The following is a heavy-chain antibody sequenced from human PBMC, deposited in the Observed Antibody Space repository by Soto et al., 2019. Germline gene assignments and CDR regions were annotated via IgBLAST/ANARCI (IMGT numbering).Heavy chain of an antibody. Sequence: HPGGSLRLSCAASGFTFSSYGMHWVRQAPGKGLEWVAVISYDGSNKYYADSVKGRFTISRDNSKNTLYLQMNSLRAEDTAVYYCAKVRRRTPIVVVPAAIDYWGQGTLVTVSS. CDR3: AKVRRRTPIVVVPAAIDY. V-gene: IGHV3-30*18. D-gene: IGHD2-2*02. J-gene: IGHJ4*02. CDR1: GFTFSSYG. CDR2: ISYDGSNK.